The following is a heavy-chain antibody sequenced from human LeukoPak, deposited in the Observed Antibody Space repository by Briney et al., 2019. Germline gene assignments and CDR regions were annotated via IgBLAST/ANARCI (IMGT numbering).Heavy chain of an antibody. D-gene: IGHD7-27*01. CDR3: AKDGGLWVSAHWGDS. V-gene: IGHV3-23*01. CDR2: ITTSDGNT. Sequence: PGGSLRLSCAASGFTFSSYTMSWVRQAPGKGLEWVSTITTSDGNTYYADSVKGRFTVSRDNSKNTLCLQMNSLRAEDTAVYYCAKDGGLWVSAHWGDSWGRGTLVTVSS. J-gene: IGHJ4*02. CDR1: GFTFSSYT.